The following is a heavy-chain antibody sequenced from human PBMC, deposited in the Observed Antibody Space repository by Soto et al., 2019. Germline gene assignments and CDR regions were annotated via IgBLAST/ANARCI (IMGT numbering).Heavy chain of an antibody. J-gene: IGHJ3*02. V-gene: IGHV3-23*01. CDR3: AKVGYCSGGSCYSPRGAFDI. D-gene: IGHD2-15*01. CDR1: GFTFSSYA. CDR2: ISGSGGST. Sequence: GGSLRLSCAASGFTFSSYAMSWVRQAPGKGLEWVSAISGSGGSTYYADSVKGRFTISRDNSKNTLYLQMNSLRAEDTAVYYCAKVGYCSGGSCYSPRGAFDIWGQGTMVTVSS.